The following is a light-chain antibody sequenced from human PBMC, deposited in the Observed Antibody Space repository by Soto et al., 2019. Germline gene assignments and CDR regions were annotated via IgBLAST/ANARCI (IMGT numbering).Light chain of an antibody. CDR3: QQYDNSPLT. CDR1: QSVSSIY. Sequence: IGLTQSPGTLSLSPGERATLSCRASQSVSSIYLAWYQQKPGQAPRLLIYGASNRATGIPDRFSGGGSGTDFTLTISRLEPEDFAVYYCQQYDNSPLTFGGGAKVDNK. CDR2: GAS. V-gene: IGKV3-20*01. J-gene: IGKJ4*01.